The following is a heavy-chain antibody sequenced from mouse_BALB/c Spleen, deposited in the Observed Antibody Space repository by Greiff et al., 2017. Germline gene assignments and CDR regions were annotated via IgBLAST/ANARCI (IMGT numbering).Heavy chain of an antibody. CDR3: ARERDYDEGFAY. Sequence: VMVVESGPGLVAPSQSLSITCTVSGFSFTSYGVHWVRQPPGKGLEWLGVIWAGGSTNYNSALMSRLSISKDNSKSQVFLKMNSLQTDDTAMYYCARERDYDEGFAYWGQGTLVTVSA. CDR1: GFSFTSYG. D-gene: IGHD2-4*01. CDR2: IWAGGST. J-gene: IGHJ3*01. V-gene: IGHV2-9*02.